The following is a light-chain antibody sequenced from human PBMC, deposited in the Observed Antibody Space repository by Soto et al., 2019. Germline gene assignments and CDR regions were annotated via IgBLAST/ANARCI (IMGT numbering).Light chain of an antibody. V-gene: IGKV3-20*01. J-gene: IGKJ1*01. CDR3: QQYGSSPRT. CDR1: QSGSSN. Sequence: EIVMPQSPATLSVSPGERSTVCGRASQSGSSNLAWSQQKPGKDPRLLIYAASSRATGIPDRFSGSGSGTDFSLTISRLEAEDFAVYYCQQYGSSPRTFGQGTKVDI. CDR2: AAS.